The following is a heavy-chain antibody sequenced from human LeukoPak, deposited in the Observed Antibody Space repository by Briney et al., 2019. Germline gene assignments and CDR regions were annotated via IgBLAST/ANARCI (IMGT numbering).Heavy chain of an antibody. V-gene: IGHV4-39*01. J-gene: IGHJ3*02. Sequence: PSETLSLTCTVSGGSISSSSYYWGWIRQPPGKGLEWIGSIYYSGSTYYNPSLKSRVTISVDTSKNQFSLKLSSVTAADTAVYYCARPRQWLVAFDIRGQGTMVTVSS. CDR2: IYYSGST. CDR1: GGSISSSSYY. D-gene: IGHD6-19*01. CDR3: ARPRQWLVAFDI.